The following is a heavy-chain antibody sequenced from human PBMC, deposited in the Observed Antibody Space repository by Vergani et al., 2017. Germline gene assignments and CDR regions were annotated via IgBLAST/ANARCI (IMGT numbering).Heavy chain of an antibody. CDR2: IYPGDSEV. J-gene: IGHJ3*01. Sequence: EKPLVQSGSETQKPGESLKISCQAFGYIFSNFWIGLVRQPPGRGLEWMGIIYPGDSEVKSNPTFRGQVIFSVDTYVNTAYRQWRSVQASDTATYFCASGGHGSENGGALQLWGQGTNITVSS. CDR3: ASGGHGSENGGALQL. V-gene: IGHV5-51*01. CDR1: GYIFSNFW. D-gene: IGHD3-10*01.